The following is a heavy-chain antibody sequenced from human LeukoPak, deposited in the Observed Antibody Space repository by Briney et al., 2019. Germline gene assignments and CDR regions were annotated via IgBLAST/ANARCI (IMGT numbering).Heavy chain of an antibody. D-gene: IGHD4-17*01. J-gene: IGHJ3*02. V-gene: IGHV4-39*01. CDR1: GGSISGTNYY. Sequence: SETLSLTCTVSGGSISGTNYYWGWIRQPPGKGLEWIGNIYYSGSTYYNPSLKSRVTISVDTSKNQFSLKLSSVTAADTAVYYCARPQFKRIAYGVLDAFDIWGQGTMVTVSS. CDR2: IYYSGST. CDR3: ARPQFKRIAYGVLDAFDI.